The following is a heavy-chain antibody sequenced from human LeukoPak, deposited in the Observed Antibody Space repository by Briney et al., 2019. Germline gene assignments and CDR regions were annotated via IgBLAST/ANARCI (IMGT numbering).Heavy chain of an antibody. CDR3: ARRPHGMDV. D-gene: IGHD1-14*01. CDR2: ISGSETNI. V-gene: IGHV3-11*01. J-gene: IGHJ6*02. Sequence: AGGSLRLSCAASGFTFRDYFMSWIRQAPGMGLEWVSHISGSETNIYYADSVKGRFTISRDNARNSLYLQMNGLRAEDTAVYYCARRPHGMDVWGQGTTVTVSS. CDR1: GFTFRDYF.